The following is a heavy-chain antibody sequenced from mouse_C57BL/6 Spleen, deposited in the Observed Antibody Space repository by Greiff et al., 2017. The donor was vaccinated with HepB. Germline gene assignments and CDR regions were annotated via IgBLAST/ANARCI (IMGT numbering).Heavy chain of an antibody. Sequence: VQLQQSGAELAKPGASVKLSCKASGYTFTSYWMHWVKQRPGQGLEWIGYINPSSGYTKYNQKFKDKATLTADKSSSTAYMQLSSLTYEDSAFYYSARCGKQDYYAMDYWGQGTSVTVSS. D-gene: IGHD1-1*01. CDR1: GYTFTSYW. CDR2: INPSSGYT. V-gene: IGHV1-7*01. J-gene: IGHJ4*01. CDR3: ARCGKQDYYAMDY.